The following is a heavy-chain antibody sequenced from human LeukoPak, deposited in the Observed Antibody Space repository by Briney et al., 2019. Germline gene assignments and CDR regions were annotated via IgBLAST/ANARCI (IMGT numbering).Heavy chain of an antibody. Sequence: SETLSLTCTVSGGSISSYYWSWIRQPPGKGLEWIGYIYYSGSTNYNPSLKSRVTISVDTSKNQFSLKLSSVTAADTAVYYCARGWYDILTGYSKIDYWGQGTLVTVSS. J-gene: IGHJ4*02. CDR3: ARGWYDILTGYSKIDY. CDR2: IYYSGST. D-gene: IGHD3-9*01. CDR1: GGSISSYY. V-gene: IGHV4-59*01.